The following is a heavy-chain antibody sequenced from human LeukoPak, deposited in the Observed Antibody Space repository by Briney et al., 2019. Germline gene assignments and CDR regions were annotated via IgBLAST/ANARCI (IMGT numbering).Heavy chain of an antibody. D-gene: IGHD2-15*01. CDR3: ARDAPYCSGGSCYSERWYFDL. V-gene: IGHV3-33*01. Sequence: GRSLRLSCAASGFTFSSYGMHWVRQAPGKGLEWVAVIWYDGSNKYYADSVKGRFTISRDNSKNTLYLQMNSLRAEDTAVYYCARDAPYCSGGSCYSERWYFDLWGRGTLVTASS. CDR2: IWYDGSNK. J-gene: IGHJ2*01. CDR1: GFTFSSYG.